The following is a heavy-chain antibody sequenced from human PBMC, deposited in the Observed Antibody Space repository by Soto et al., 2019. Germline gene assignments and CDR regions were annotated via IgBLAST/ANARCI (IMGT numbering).Heavy chain of an antibody. V-gene: IGHV3-30-3*01. CDR2: ISYDGSYK. CDR3: AREPSGSSISPVFDI. J-gene: IGHJ3*02. CDR1: GFTFSSHA. D-gene: IGHD1-26*01. Sequence: QVQLVESGGGVVQPGRSLRLSCAASGFTFSSHAMHWVRQAPGKGLEWVAVISYDGSYKNYADSVKGRLTISRDNSKNTRYLQMTSLRAEDMAVYYCAREPSGSSISPVFDIWGQGTMVTVSS.